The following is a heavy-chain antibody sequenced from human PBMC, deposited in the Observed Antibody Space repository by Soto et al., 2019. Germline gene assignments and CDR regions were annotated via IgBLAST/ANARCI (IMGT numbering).Heavy chain of an antibody. Sequence: PSQTLSLTCAISGDSVSSNSAAWNWIRQSPSRGLEWLGRTYYRSKWYNDYALSVKSWITVDPDTSKNQFSLQLDSVTAADTAVYYCARGDIVVVPAAIPDIYLDPWRQGTLVTSPQ. D-gene: IGHD2-2*02. J-gene: IGHJ5*02. CDR2: TYYRSKWYN. CDR3: ARGDIVVVPAAIPDIYLDP. V-gene: IGHV6-1*03. CDR1: GDSVSSNSAA.